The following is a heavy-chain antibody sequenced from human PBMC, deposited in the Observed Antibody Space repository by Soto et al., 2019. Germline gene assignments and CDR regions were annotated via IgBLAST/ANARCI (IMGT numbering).Heavy chain of an antibody. Sequence: SSKGTCKAWGGTLSSSQINWVQQATGQGLEWLGGIVPFYRTVDYEQRFQGRVTLTADESARTSYMELRSLKSQDTAVYYCGRDPGATLSISWGQGTLVTVSS. CDR2: IVPFYRTV. J-gene: IGHJ4*02. CDR3: GRDPGATLSIS. V-gene: IGHV1-69*13. CDR1: GGTLSSSQ. D-gene: IGHD2-21*01.